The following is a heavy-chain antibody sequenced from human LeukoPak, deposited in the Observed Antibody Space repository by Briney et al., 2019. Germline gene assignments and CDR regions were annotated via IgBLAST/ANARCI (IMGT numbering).Heavy chain of an antibody. J-gene: IGHJ4*02. CDR1: GGSINGYY. CDR2: IYYSGAT. Sequence: SETLSLTCTVSGGSINGYYWNWLRQPPGKGLEWIAYIYYSGATDYNPSLKSRVTTSVDASKNQFSLKLSSVTAADTAVYYCARDKVPGDYWGRGTLVTVSS. CDR3: ARDKVPGDY. D-gene: IGHD1-1*01. V-gene: IGHV4-59*01.